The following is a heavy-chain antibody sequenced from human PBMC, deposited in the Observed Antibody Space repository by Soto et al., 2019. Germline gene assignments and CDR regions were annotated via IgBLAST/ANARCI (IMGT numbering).Heavy chain of an antibody. CDR1: GGTFSTYT. Sequence: SVKVSCKASGGTFSTYTITWVRQAPGQGLEWMGRIIPIIGIINYAQKFQGRVTITADKFTGTAYMELTRLRSDDTAVYYCAITGVGTTVTHSVDYWGQGTLVTVS. D-gene: IGHD4-17*01. CDR2: IIPIIGII. J-gene: IGHJ4*02. CDR3: AITGVGTTVTHSVDY. V-gene: IGHV1-69*02.